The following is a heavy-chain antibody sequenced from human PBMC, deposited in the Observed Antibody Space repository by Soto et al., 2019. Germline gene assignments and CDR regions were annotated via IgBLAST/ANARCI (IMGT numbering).Heavy chain of an antibody. V-gene: IGHV4-38-2*01. CDR1: GYSISSGYY. D-gene: IGHD3-10*01. CDR2: IYHSGST. J-gene: IGHJ4*02. CDR3: ARGWEVRGVTYFDY. Sequence: SETLSLTCAVSGYSISSGYYWGWIRQPPGKGLEWIGSIYHSGSTYYNPSLKSRVTISVDTSKNQFSLKLSSVTAADTAVYYCARGWEVRGVTYFDYWGQGTLVTV.